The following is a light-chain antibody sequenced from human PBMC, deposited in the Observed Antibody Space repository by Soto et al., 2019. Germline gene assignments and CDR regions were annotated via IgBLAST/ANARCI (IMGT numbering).Light chain of an antibody. CDR3: QQSYRSPYT. J-gene: IGKJ2*01. Sequence: IQMTQSPSSLSASVGDSVTVTCRASQSINIYLNWYQQKPVKAPTLLIYGASSLQSGVPSRFTGGGSRTDFTLTISSLQPEDFATYYCQQSYRSPYTFGQGTKLEIK. CDR2: GAS. CDR1: QSINIY. V-gene: IGKV1-39*01.